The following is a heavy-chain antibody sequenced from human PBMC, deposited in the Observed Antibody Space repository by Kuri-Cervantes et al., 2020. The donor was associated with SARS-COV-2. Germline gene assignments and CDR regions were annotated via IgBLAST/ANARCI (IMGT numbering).Heavy chain of an antibody. CDR2: INSDGSST. CDR1: GFTFSSYW. Sequence: GGSLRLSCAASGFTFSSYWMHWVRQAPGKGLVWVSRINSDGSSTSYADSVKGRFTISRDNAKNSLYLQMNSLRAEDTAVYYCARDRAAGSRGRLSQWGQGTLVTVSS. V-gene: IGHV3-74*01. D-gene: IGHD3-16*01. CDR3: ARDRAAGSRGRLSQ. J-gene: IGHJ4*02.